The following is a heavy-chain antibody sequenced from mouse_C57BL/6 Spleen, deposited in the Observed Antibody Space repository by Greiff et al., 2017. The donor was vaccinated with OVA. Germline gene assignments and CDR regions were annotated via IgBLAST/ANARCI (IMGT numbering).Heavy chain of an antibody. D-gene: IGHD1-1*01. CDR2: IAPSDSET. CDR3: ARDYYGSSYGAY. CDR1: GYTFTSYW. V-gene: IGHV1-52*01. J-gene: IGHJ3*01. Sequence: QVQLQQSGAELVRPGSSVKLSCKASGYTFTSYWMPWVKQRPIQGLEWIGNIAPSDSETHYNQKFKDKATLTVDKSSSTAYMQLSSLTSEDSAVYYCARDYYGSSYGAYWGQGTLVTVSA.